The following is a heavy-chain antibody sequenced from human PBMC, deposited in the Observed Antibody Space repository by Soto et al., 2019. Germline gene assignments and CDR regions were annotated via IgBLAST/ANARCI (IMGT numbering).Heavy chain of an antibody. Sequence: GCRRSPGPASGFTFSSYAMSGVRQAPGKGLEWVSAISGSGGSTYYADSVKGRFTISRDNSKNTLYLQMNSLRAEDTAVSYCAKDSLGEPRAYWYFDLWGRGTLVTVYS. CDR2: ISGSGGST. V-gene: IGHV3-23*01. J-gene: IGHJ2*01. CDR3: AKDSLGEPRAYWYFDL. D-gene: IGHD3-16*01. CDR1: GFTFSSYA.